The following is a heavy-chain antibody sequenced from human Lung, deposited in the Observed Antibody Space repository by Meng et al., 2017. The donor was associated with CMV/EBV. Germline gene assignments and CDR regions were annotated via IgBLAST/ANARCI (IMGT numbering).Heavy chain of an antibody. CDR2: INPNSGGT. Sequence: ASGYTFTGYSMHWVRQAPGQGLEWMGWINPNSGGTNYAQKFQGRVTMTRDTSISTAYMELSRLRSDDTAVYYCARIASSGSYYPFDYWGQGTLVTVSS. CDR1: GYTFTGYS. V-gene: IGHV1-2*02. D-gene: IGHD1-26*01. J-gene: IGHJ4*02. CDR3: ARIASSGSYYPFDY.